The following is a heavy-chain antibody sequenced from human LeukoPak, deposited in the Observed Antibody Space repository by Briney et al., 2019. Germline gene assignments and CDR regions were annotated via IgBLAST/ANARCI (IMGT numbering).Heavy chain of an antibody. CDR2: INPNSGGT. V-gene: IGHV1-2*02. D-gene: IGHD6-13*01. Sequence: ASVKVSCKASGYTFTGYYMHWVRQAPGQGLEWMGWINPNSGGTNYAQKFQGRVTMTRDTSISTACMELSRLRSDDTAVYYCARDGTAPPRGWFDPWGQGTLVTVSS. J-gene: IGHJ5*02. CDR1: GYTFTGYY. CDR3: ARDGTAPPRGWFDP.